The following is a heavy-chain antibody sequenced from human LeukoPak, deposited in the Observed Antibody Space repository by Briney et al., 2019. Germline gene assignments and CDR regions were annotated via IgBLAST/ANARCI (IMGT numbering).Heavy chain of an antibody. J-gene: IGHJ4*02. CDR3: AKVQMSTGWTFDF. V-gene: IGHV3-53*01. CDR2: IYSGGST. Sequence: PGGSLRLSCAASGLTVSSNYMSWVRQAPGKGLEWVSVIYSGGSTYYADSVKGRFTISRDNSGNTLYLQLRGLGAEDTATYYCAKVQMSTGWTFDFWGQGSLVTVSS. CDR1: GLTVSSNY. D-gene: IGHD2-2*01.